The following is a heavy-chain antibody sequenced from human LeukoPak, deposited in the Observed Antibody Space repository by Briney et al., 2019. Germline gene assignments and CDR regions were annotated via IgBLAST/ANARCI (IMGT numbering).Heavy chain of an antibody. Sequence: ASVKVSCKASGYTFTSYVIHWVRQAPGQRLEWMGWINAGNGNTKYSQEFQDRVTITRDTSTSTVYMGLSSLRSEDTAVYYCARIREGYNDAYDIWGQGTMVTVSS. CDR2: INAGNGNT. V-gene: IGHV1-3*03. CDR1: GYTFTSYV. D-gene: IGHD5-24*01. J-gene: IGHJ3*02. CDR3: ARIREGYNDAYDI.